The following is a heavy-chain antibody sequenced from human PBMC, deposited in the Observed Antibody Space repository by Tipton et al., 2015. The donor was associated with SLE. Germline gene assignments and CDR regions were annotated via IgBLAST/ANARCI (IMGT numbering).Heavy chain of an antibody. CDR3: AREEFGDAFDI. J-gene: IGHJ3*02. Sequence: TLSLTCTVSGGSISSHYWSWIRQPPGKGLEWIGYIYYSGSTNYNPSLKSRVTISVDTSKNQFSLKLSSVTAADTAVYYCAREEFGDAFDIWGQGTMVTVSS. CDR1: GGSISSHY. V-gene: IGHV4-59*11. CDR2: IYYSGST. D-gene: IGHD3-10*01.